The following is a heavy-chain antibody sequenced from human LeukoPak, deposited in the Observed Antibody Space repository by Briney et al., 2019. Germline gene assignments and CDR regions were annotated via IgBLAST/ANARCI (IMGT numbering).Heavy chain of an antibody. D-gene: IGHD3-10*01. CDR2: INSDGSST. J-gene: IGHJ4*02. CDR1: GFTFSSYW. Sequence: PGGSLRLPCAASGFTFSSYWMHWVRQAPGKGLVWVSRINSDGSSTSYADSVKGRLTISRDNAKNTLYLQMNSLRAEDTAVYYCARARQGYYGSGGGLDYWGQGTLVTVSS. CDR3: ARARQGYYGSGGGLDY. V-gene: IGHV3-74*01.